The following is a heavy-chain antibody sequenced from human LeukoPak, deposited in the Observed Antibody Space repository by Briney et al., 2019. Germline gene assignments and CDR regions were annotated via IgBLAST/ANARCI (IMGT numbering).Heavy chain of an antibody. J-gene: IGHJ5*02. D-gene: IGHD3-3*01. V-gene: IGHV3-23*01. CDR2: ISGSGGST. CDR1: GFTFGDYA. Sequence: PGGSLRLSCTASGFTFGDYAISWVRQAPGKGLEWVSAISGSGGSTYYADSVKGRFTISRDNSKNTLYLQMNSLRAEDTAVYYCAKKTDFWSGYFASWGQGTLVTVSS. CDR3: AKKTDFWSGYFAS.